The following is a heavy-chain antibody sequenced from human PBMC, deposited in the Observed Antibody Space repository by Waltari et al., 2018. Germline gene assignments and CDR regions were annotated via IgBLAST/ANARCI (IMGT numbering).Heavy chain of an antibody. J-gene: IGHJ6*03. D-gene: IGHD1-1*01. CDR2: ISSSSSYI. Sequence: EVQLVESGGGLVKPGGSLRLSCAASGFTLSSYSMHWVRQAPGKGLEWVSSISSSSSYIYYADSVKGRFTISRDNAKNSLYLQMNSLRAEDTAVYYCARDLGLDNWNSGWIYYYYYMDVWGKGTTVTVSS. V-gene: IGHV3-21*01. CDR1: GFTLSSYS. CDR3: ARDLGLDNWNSGWIYYYYYMDV.